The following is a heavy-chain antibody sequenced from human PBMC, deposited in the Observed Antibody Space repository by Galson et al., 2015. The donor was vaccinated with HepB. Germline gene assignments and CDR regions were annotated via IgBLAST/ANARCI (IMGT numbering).Heavy chain of an antibody. D-gene: IGHD4-17*01. CDR1: GFTFSSYS. V-gene: IGHV3-21*01. CDR3: ARSDKGRHTVI. CDR2: ISSSSSYI. J-gene: IGHJ4*02. Sequence: SLRLSCAASGFTFSSYSMNWVRQAPGKGLEWVSSISSSSSYIYCADSVKGRFTISRDNAKNSLYLQMNSLRAEDTAVYYCARSDKGRHTVIWGQGTLVTVSS.